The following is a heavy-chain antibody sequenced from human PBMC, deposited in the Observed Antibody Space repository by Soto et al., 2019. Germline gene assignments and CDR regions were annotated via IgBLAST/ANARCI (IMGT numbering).Heavy chain of an antibody. V-gene: IGHV1-46*01. CDR2: TNPSGGAT. CDR1: GYTFTTSF. CDR3: AREPQGGFDY. Sequence: QVQLVQSGAEVKKPGASVKISCKASGYTFTTSFMHWVRQAPGQGLTWMGITNPSGGATSYAQKCQGRVTMTRDTSTSTVYMELSSLRSEDTAVYYCAREPQGGFDYWGQGTLVTVSS. J-gene: IGHJ4*02. D-gene: IGHD3-16*01.